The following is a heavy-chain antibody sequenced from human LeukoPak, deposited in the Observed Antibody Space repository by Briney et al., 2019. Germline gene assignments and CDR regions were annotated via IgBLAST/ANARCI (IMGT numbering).Heavy chain of an antibody. V-gene: IGHV4-34*01. CDR2: INHSGST. Sequence: SETLSLTCAVYGGSFSGYYWSWIRQPPGKGLEWIGEINHSGSTNYNPSLKSRVTISVDTSKNQFSLKLSSVTAADTAVYYCARIFVVVTGTDYWGQGTLVTVSS. CDR3: ARIFVVVTGTDY. D-gene: IGHD2-21*02. J-gene: IGHJ4*02. CDR1: GGSFSGYY.